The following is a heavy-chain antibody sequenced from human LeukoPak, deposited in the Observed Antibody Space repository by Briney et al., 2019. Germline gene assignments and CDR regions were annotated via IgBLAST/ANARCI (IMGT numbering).Heavy chain of an antibody. CDR1: GGPFSGYF. D-gene: IGHD3-10*01. CDR2: IHNSGTT. CDR3: ARRYYYNLGSFPFDF. J-gene: IGHJ4*02. V-gene: IGHV4-34*01. Sequence: SETPSLTCAVSGGPFSGYFWSWIRQSSGKGLEWIGEIHNSGTTNYNPSLNSRVTISEDTSKNQFYLNLSSVTAADTAVYYCARRYYYNLGSFPFDFWGQGTLVTVSS.